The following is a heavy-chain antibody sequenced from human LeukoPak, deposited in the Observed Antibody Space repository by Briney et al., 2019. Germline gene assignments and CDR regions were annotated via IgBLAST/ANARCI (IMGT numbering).Heavy chain of an antibody. D-gene: IGHD6-13*01. CDR2: IYHSGST. CDR1: GGSIISSNW. V-gene: IGHV4-4*02. J-gene: IGHJ6*02. Sequence: SETLSLTCAVSGGSIISSNWWSWVRQPPGKGLEWIGEIYHSGSTNYNPSLKSRVTISVDKSKNQFSLKLSSVTAADTAVYYCARDDSSSWYNYYYGMDVWGQGTTVTVSS. CDR3: ARDDSSSWYNYYYGMDV.